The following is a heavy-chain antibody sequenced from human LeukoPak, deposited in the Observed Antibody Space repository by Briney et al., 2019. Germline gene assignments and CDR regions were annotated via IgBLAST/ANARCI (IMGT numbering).Heavy chain of an antibody. J-gene: IGHJ4*02. CDR3: ARHEEEDGYNAKTFDF. CDR1: GVSISSSNNF. V-gene: IGHV4-39*01. Sequence: SETLSLTCTVSGVSISSSNNFWGWIRQPPGKGLEWIGNIQYRGTTYYIPSLKSRVTISVNTSKNPFSLKVSSVTAADTAVYYCARHEEEDGYNAKTFDFWGQGTLVTVSS. D-gene: IGHD5-24*01. CDR2: IQYRGTT.